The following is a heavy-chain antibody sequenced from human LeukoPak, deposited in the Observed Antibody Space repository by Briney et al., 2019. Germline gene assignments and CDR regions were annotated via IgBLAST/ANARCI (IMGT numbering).Heavy chain of an antibody. CDR3: AIRGYYDTTYAYDYHAMDV. J-gene: IGHJ6*02. CDR2: ISGSSRTI. V-gene: IGHV3-48*02. CDR1: GINFSGYS. Sequence: GGSLRLSCAASGINFSGYSMHWVRQAPGKGLEWVSYISGSSRTIYYADSVKGRFTISRDNAKNSLHLQINSLRDEDTAVNYCAIRGYYDTTYAYDYHAMDVWGQGTAVTVSS. D-gene: IGHD3-22*01.